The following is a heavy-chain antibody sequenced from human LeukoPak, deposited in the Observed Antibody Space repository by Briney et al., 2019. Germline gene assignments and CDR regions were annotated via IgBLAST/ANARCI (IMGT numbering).Heavy chain of an antibody. CDR1: GFTFSSYS. Sequence: GGSLRLSCAASGFTFSSYSMNWVRQAPGKGLEWVSSISSSSSYIYYADSVKGRFTISRDNAKNSLYLQMNSLRAEDTAVYYCAKGGVRGVIIFWFDPWGQGTLVTVSS. D-gene: IGHD3-10*01. CDR3: AKGGVRGVIIFWFDP. J-gene: IGHJ5*02. CDR2: ISSSSSYI. V-gene: IGHV3-21*04.